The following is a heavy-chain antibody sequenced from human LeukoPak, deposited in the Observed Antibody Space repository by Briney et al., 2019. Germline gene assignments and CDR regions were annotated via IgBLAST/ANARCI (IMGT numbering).Heavy chain of an antibody. D-gene: IGHD3-22*01. CDR2: IYTSGST. CDR1: GGSISGYY. J-gene: IGHJ3*02. CDR3: ARVGYDSSGYYYAFDI. Sequence: SETLSLTCTVPGGSISGYYWSWIRQAAGKGLEWIGRIYTSGSTNYNPSLKSRVTISVDTSKNQFSLKLSSVTAADTAVYYCARVGYDSSGYYYAFDIWGQGAMVTVSS. V-gene: IGHV4-4*07.